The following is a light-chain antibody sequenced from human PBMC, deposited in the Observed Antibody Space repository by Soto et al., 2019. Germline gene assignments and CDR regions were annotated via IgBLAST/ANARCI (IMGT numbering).Light chain of an antibody. V-gene: IGKV3-11*01. CDR2: DAS. J-gene: IGKJ4*01. Sequence: EIVLTQSPVTLSLSPGERATLSCRASQSVGSYFAWYQQKPGQAPRLLIYDASRRATGIPARFSGSGSGTDFTLTISSLEPEDFAVYYCQQRSDSPSTFGGGTRVEIK. CDR1: QSVGSY. CDR3: QQRSDSPST.